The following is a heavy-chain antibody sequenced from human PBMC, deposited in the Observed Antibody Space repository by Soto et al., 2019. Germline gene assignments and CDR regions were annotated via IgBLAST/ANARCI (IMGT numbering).Heavy chain of an antibody. CDR1: GFPFAKAW. D-gene: IGHD3-3*01. CDR2: IKSESDGGTA. Sequence: GGSLRLSCATSGFPFAKAWMNWVRLAPGKGLEWVGHIKSESDGGTAEYAAPVTGRFIISRDDSKNMVFLQMNNLKTEDTGVYYCSTGFCIGNYCYHDGMVAWGQGTTVTVSS. J-gene: IGHJ6*02. CDR3: STGFCIGNYCYHDGMVA. V-gene: IGHV3-15*07.